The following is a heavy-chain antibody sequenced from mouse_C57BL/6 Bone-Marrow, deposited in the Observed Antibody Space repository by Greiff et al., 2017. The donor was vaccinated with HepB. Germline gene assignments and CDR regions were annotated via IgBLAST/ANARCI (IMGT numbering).Heavy chain of an antibody. V-gene: IGHV5-2*01. J-gene: IGHJ4*01. CDR2: INSDGGST. Sequence: EVQLVESGGGLVQPGASLKLSCESNEYAFPSHDMSWVRTTPEKRLELVAAINSDGGSTYYPDTMERRFIISRDNTKKTLYLQLSSLRSEDTALYYCESVSRDVRSYAMDCWAQGTPVTVSS. CDR1: EYAFPSHD. CDR3: ESVSRDVRSYAMDC.